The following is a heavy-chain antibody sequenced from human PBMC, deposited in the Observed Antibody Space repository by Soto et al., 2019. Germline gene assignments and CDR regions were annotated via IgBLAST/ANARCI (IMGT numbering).Heavy chain of an antibody. CDR3: ARTPRAEWMVLEAATRFHD. V-gene: IGHV1-18*04. CDR2: ISPNNGDT. Sequence: ASVKVSCTSSGYTFTNPGFNRVLQAPRQGHEWMGWISPNNGDTIYAQTFQGRVTLTTDTSTSKAYMELRSLTSDDTAVYYCARTPRAEWMVLEAATRFHDWGQGTLV. J-gene: IGHJ4*02. CDR1: GYTFTNPG. D-gene: IGHD2-15*01.